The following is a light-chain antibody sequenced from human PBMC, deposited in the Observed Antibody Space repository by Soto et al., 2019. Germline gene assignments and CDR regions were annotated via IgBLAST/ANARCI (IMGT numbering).Light chain of an antibody. CDR2: GVS. V-gene: IGKV3-15*01. CDR3: KQDKNWPRT. Sequence: DIVMPQSPATLSVSPGDRVTLSCRVSEGVRSNLGWYQQKPGQAPGRLIYGVSTRASGLPARFSGSGSGTEFALNISSVQSEDVAVYYCKQDKNWPRTFGQGTKVDIK. J-gene: IGKJ1*01. CDR1: EGVRSN.